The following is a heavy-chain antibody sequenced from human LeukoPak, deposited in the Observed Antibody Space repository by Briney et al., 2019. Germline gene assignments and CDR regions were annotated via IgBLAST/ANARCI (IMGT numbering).Heavy chain of an antibody. CDR1: GGTFSSYA. CDR3: ASFSATVVTGSY. D-gene: IGHD4-23*01. Sequence: SVKVSCKASGGTFSSYAISWVRQAPGQGLEWMGRTIPIFGIANYAQKFQGRVTITADKSTSTAYMELSSLRSEDTAVYYCASFSATVVTGSYWGQGTLVTVSS. J-gene: IGHJ4*02. V-gene: IGHV1-69*04. CDR2: TIPIFGIA.